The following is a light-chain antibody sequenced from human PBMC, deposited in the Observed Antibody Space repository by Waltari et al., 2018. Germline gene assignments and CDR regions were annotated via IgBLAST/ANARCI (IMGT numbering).Light chain of an antibody. CDR2: GTS. CDR1: QSVTSLS. Sequence: EIVLTQSPGTLSLSPGERATLSCRASQSVTSLSLSWYQQKLGQAPRLLIYGTSSRATGIPDRFSGSGSGTDFTLTISILEPEDFAVYYCQQYDGEVVTFGGGTKVEI. J-gene: IGKJ4*01. CDR3: QQYDGEVVT. V-gene: IGKV3-20*01.